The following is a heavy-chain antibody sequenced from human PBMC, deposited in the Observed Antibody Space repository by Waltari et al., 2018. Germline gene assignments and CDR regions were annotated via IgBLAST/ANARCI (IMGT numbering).Heavy chain of an antibody. Sequence: QVQLQESGPGLVKPSETLSLTCTVSGGSISSYYWSWIRPPPGKGLEWIGYIYYSGSTNYNPSLKSRVTISVDTSKNQFSLKLSSVTAADTAVYYCARDASGYSGYYYYYYGMDVWGQGTTVTVSS. CDR1: GGSISSYY. CDR3: ARDASGYSGYYYYYYGMDV. CDR2: IYYSGST. D-gene: IGHD3-3*01. V-gene: IGHV4-59*01. J-gene: IGHJ6*02.